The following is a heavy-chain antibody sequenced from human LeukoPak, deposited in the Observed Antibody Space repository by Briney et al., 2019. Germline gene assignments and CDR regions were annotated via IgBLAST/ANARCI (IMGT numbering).Heavy chain of an antibody. CDR1: GYSFTSYW. CDR3: ARGSVAVAGTGFDP. V-gene: IGHV5-51*01. CDR2: IYPGDSDT. Sequence: GESLKISFKGAGYSFTSYWIGWVRRMPGKGVEWMGIIYPGDSDTRYSPSFQGQVTISAHKSISTAYLQWSSLKASDTAMYYCARGSVAVAGTGFDPWGQGTLVTVSS. J-gene: IGHJ5*02. D-gene: IGHD6-19*01.